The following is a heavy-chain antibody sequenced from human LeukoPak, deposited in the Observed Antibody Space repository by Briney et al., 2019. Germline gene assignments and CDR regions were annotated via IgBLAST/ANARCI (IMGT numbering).Heavy chain of an antibody. CDR1: GDTFTSYG. V-gene: IGHV1-18*01. CDR2: ISAYNGNT. Sequence: ASVKVSCKASGDTFTSYGISWVRQAPGQGLEWMGWISAYNGNTNYAQKLQGRVTMTTDTSTSTAYMELRSLRSDDTAVYYCARYINYYDSSGYYYIGRGYYFDYWGQGTLVTVSS. CDR3: ARYINYYDSSGYYYIGRGYYFDY. J-gene: IGHJ4*02. D-gene: IGHD3-22*01.